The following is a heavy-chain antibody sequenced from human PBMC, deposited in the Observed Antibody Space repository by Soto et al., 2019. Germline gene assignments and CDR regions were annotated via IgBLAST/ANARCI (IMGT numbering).Heavy chain of an antibody. D-gene: IGHD2-15*01. J-gene: IGHJ5*02. CDR1: GGSISSGGYY. V-gene: IGHV4-31*03. Sequence: NPSETLSLTCTVSGGSISSGGYYWSWIRQHPGKGLEWIGYIYYSGSTYYNPSLKSRVTISVDTSKNQFSLKLSSVTAADTAVYYCARGGIVVVVAAIGSGWFDPWGQGTLVTVSS. CDR2: IYYSGST. CDR3: ARGGIVVVVAAIGSGWFDP.